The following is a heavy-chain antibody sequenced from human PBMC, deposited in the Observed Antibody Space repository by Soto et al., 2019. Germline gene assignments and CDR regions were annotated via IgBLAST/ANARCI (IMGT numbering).Heavy chain of an antibody. Sequence: GGSLRLSCAASGFTFSDAWMNWVRQAPGKGLQWVGRIYTKTEGGTTDYAAPVKGRFTISRDDSKNMVYLQMNSLKAEDAAVYYCTTRGLAYGRTDYWCQATLVTVSS. CDR1: GFTFSDAW. CDR3: TTRGLAYGRTDY. J-gene: IGHJ4*02. V-gene: IGHV3-15*01. D-gene: IGHD2-8*01. CDR2: IYTKTEGGTT.